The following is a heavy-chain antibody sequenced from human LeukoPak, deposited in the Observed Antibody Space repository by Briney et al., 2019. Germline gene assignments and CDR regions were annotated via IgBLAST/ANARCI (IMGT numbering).Heavy chain of an antibody. CDR3: AREEGVDGTSGINN. V-gene: IGHV3-33*01. Sequence: GGSLRLSCAASGFTFSTYGMHWVRQAPGKGLEWVSDIWYNGNTYYADSVRGRFTISRDNSKSTLYLQMNSLRAEDTAVYYCAREEGVDGTSGINNWGQGTLVTVSS. CDR1: GFTFSTYG. D-gene: IGHD4-23*01. CDR2: IWYNGNT. J-gene: IGHJ4*02.